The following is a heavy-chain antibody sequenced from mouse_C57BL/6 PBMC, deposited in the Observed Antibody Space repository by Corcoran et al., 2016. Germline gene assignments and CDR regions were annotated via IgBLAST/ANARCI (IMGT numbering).Heavy chain of an antibody. CDR2: IYPGSGNT. J-gene: IGHJ1*03. CDR3: ARNPLHYDDWYFDV. V-gene: IGHV1-76*01. CDR1: GYTFTDYY. D-gene: IGHD2-3*01. Sequence: QVQLKQSGAELVRPGASVKLSCKASGYTFTDYYINWVKQRPGQGLEWIARIYPGSGNTYYNEKFKGKATLTAEKSSSTAYMQLSSLTSEDYAVYFCARNPLHYDDWYFDVWGTGTTVTVSS.